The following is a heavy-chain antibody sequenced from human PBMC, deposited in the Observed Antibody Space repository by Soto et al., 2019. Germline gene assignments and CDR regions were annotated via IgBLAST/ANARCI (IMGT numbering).Heavy chain of an antibody. CDR1: GFTFSSYG. V-gene: IGHV3-33*01. Sequence: PGGSLILSCAASGFTFSSYGMHWVRQAPGKGLEWVAVIWYDGSNKYYADSVKGRFTISRDNSKNTLYLQMNSLRAEDTAVYYCARDAYYDSSGDPFNWGQGTLVTVSS. CDR2: IWYDGSNK. CDR3: ARDAYYDSSGDPFN. J-gene: IGHJ4*02. D-gene: IGHD3-22*01.